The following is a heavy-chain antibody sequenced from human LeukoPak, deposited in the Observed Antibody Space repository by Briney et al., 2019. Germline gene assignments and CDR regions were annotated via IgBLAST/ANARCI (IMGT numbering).Heavy chain of an antibody. CDR3: ARQSVVYYMDV. D-gene: IGHD2-2*01. CDR1: GYSVTIYW. J-gene: IGHJ6*03. V-gene: IGHV5-51*01. Sequence: GESLKISCKGSGYSVTIYWIGWVRQIPGKGLEWMGTLYPGDSDTRYRPCVQGQVNISADKSISNAYLQWSSLKASDTAMYYCARQSVVYYMDVWGKGTTVTVSS. CDR2: LYPGDSDT.